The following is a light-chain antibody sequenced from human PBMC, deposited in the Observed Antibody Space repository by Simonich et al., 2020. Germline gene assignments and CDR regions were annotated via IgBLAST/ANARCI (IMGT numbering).Light chain of an antibody. CDR2: WAS. CDR1: QSVLYSSNNKNY. J-gene: IGKJ4*01. CDR3: QQYYSTPLT. Sequence: DIVMTQSPDSLAVSLGERATINCKSSQSVLYSSNNKNYLAWYQQKQGHPPKLLIYWASTRESGVPGRFSGSGSGTDFTLTISSLQAEDVAVYYCQQYYSTPLTFGGGTKVEIK. V-gene: IGKV4-1*01.